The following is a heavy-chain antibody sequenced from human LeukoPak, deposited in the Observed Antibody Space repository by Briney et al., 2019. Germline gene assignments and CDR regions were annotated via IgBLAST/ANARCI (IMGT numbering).Heavy chain of an antibody. CDR2: IYYSGST. CDR3: ARALHYGDSHVGWFDP. J-gene: IGHJ5*02. CDR1: GGSISSYY. Sequence: SETLSLTCTVSGGSISSYYWSWIRQPPGKGLEWIGYIYYSGSTNYNPSLKSRVTISVDTSKNQFSLKLSSVTAADTAVYYCARALHYGDSHVGWFDPWGQGTLVTVSS. V-gene: IGHV4-59*01. D-gene: IGHD4-17*01.